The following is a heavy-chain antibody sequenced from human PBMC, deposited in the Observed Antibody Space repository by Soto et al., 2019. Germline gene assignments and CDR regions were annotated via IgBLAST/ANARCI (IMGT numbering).Heavy chain of an antibody. V-gene: IGHV1-18*01. Sequence: ASVKVSCKASGYTFTSYGISWVRQAPGQGLEWMGWISAYNGNTNYAQKLQGRVTITTDTSTSTAYMELSSLRSEDTAVYYCARVRLAGPTYYYDSSGYFDYWGQGTLVTVS. CDR1: GYTFTSYG. CDR2: ISAYNGNT. CDR3: ARVRLAGPTYYYDSSGYFDY. J-gene: IGHJ4*02. D-gene: IGHD3-22*01.